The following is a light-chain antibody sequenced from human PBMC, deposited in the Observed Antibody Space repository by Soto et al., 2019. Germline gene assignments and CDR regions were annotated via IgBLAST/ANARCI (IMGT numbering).Light chain of an antibody. CDR3: QQYDNLPPDT. V-gene: IGKV1-33*01. Sequence: DSQMTQSPSSLSASVGDRVTITCQASQDITNYLNWYRQIPGKAPKLLIYDASNLETGVPSRLSGSGSGTHFTFTISRLQAEDIATYYCQQYDNLPPDTFGKGTKLEI. J-gene: IGKJ2*01. CDR2: DAS. CDR1: QDITNY.